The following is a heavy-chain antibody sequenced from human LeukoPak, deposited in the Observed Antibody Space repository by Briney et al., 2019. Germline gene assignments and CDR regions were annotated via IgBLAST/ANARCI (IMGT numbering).Heavy chain of an antibody. D-gene: IGHD1-26*01. J-gene: IGHJ5*02. V-gene: IGHV1-46*01. Sequence: GASVKVSCKASGYSFTSYYMHWVRQAPGQGLEWMGIINPSGDSTSYAQKFQGRVTMTRGVSTSTDYMELSSLRSEDTAVYYCARDNSVGDNAWWFDPWGQGALVTVSS. CDR1: GYSFTSYY. CDR2: INPSGDST. CDR3: ARDNSVGDNAWWFDP.